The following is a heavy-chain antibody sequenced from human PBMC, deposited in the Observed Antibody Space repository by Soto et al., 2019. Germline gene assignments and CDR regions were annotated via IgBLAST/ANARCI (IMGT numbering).Heavy chain of an antibody. CDR3: ARGHLYYYDSSGYYYKLFDY. CDR1: GYTFTGYY. Sequence: GASVKVSCKASGYTFTGYYMHWVRQAPGQGLEWMGWINPNSGGTNYAQKFQGRVTMTRDTSISTAYMELSRLRSDDTAVYYCARGHLYYYDSSGYYYKLFDYWGQGTLVTVLL. D-gene: IGHD3-22*01. J-gene: IGHJ4*02. CDR2: INPNSGGT. V-gene: IGHV1-2*02.